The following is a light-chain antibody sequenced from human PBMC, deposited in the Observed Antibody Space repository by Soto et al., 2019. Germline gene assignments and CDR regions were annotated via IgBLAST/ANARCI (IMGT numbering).Light chain of an antibody. V-gene: IGKV1D-8*03. CDR1: QGISSY. CDR2: GAS. Sequence: VIWMTQSPSLLSASTGDRVTISCRMSQGISSYLAWFQQKPGKVPERLIYGASSLQSGVPSRFSGSGSGTEFTLTISSLRPEDFATYYCLQFSTYPRTFGQGTRVEVK. J-gene: IGKJ1*01. CDR3: LQFSTYPRT.